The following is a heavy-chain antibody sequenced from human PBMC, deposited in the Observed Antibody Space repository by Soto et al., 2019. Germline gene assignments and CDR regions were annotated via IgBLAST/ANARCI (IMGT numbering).Heavy chain of an antibody. J-gene: IGHJ5*02. D-gene: IGHD3-3*01. Sequence: VGSLRLSCLASGFSFSTFAMHWGRQAPGGGPEWVASISSDGSKTYYTDSAKGRFTISRDNSKKTVYLQKKSLKSDDTAVYFCARDPGSDFWSGVFDPWGQGTMVTVSS. CDR2: ISSDGSKT. CDR1: GFSFSTFA. V-gene: IGHV3-30*04. CDR3: ARDPGSDFWSGVFDP.